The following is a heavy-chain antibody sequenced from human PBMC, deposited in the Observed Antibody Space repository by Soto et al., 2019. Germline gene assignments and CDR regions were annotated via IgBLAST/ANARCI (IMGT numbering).Heavy chain of an antibody. J-gene: IGHJ5*02. V-gene: IGHV3-23*01. CDR1: GFTFSSYA. CDR3: AKDLIGSSWYGGFDNWFDP. Sequence: GGSLRLSCAASGFTFSSYAMSWFHQAPGKGLEWVSAISGSGGSTYYADSVKGRFTISRDNSKNTLYLQMNSLRAEDTAVYYCAKDLIGSSWYGGFDNWFDPWGQGTLVTVSS. D-gene: IGHD6-13*01. CDR2: ISGSGGST.